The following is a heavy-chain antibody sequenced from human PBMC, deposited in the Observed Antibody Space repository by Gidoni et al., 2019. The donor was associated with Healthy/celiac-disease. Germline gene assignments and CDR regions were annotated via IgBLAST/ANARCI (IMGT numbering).Heavy chain of an antibody. CDR2: RWYDGSNK. V-gene: IGHV3-33*01. J-gene: IGHJ4*02. CDR3: ARANDFWSGYWDY. D-gene: IGHD3-3*01. CDR1: GFTFSSYG. Sequence: QVQLVESGGGVVQPGRSLSLSCAASGFTFSSYGMHWVRQAPGKGLEWVAVRWYDGSNKYYADSVKGRFTISRDNSKNTLYLQMNSLRAEDTAVYYCARANDFWSGYWDYWGQGTLVTVSS.